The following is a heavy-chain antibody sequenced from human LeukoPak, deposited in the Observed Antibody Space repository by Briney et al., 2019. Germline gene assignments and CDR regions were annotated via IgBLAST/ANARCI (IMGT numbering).Heavy chain of an antibody. D-gene: IGHD3-10*01. CDR2: INHSGST. Sequence: PSETLSLTCAVYGGSFSGYYWSWIRQPPGKGLEWIGEINHSGSTNYNPSLKSRVTISVDTSKNQFSLKLSSVTAADTAVYYCARVSAVSTPPWPTNWFDPWGQGTLVTVSS. CDR1: GGSFSGYY. V-gene: IGHV4-34*01. J-gene: IGHJ5*02. CDR3: ARVSAVSTPPWPTNWFDP.